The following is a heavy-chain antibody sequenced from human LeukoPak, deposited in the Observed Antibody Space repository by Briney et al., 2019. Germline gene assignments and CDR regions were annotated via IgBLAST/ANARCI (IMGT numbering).Heavy chain of an antibody. CDR1: GGSISSDY. CDR3: ARHSAYLNPFDY. Sequence: PSETLSLTCTVSGGSISSDYWTWIRQPPGKRLEWIGYIYYSGSTNYSPSLKSRVTMSVDTSKNQFSLKLSSVTAADTAVHFCARHSAYLNPFDYWGQGTLVTVSS. J-gene: IGHJ4*02. D-gene: IGHD1-14*01. CDR2: IYYSGST. V-gene: IGHV4-59*08.